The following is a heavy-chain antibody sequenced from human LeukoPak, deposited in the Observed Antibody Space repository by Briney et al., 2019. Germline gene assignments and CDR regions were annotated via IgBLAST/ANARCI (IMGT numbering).Heavy chain of an antibody. V-gene: IGHV4-59*04. J-gene: IGHJ3*02. Sequence: SETLSLTCTVSGGSITSYYWSWIRQPPGKGLEWIGYIYYSGSIYYNPSLKSRVTMSVDTSKNQFSLKLSSVTAVDTAVYYCARKREAFDIWGQGTMVTVSS. CDR2: IYYSGSI. CDR1: GGSITSYY. CDR3: ARKREAFDI.